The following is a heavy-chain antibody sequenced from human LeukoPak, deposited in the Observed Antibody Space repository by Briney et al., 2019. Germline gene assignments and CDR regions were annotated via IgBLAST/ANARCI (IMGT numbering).Heavy chain of an antibody. V-gene: IGHV1-2*02. CDR3: ERLAWQQLNGYFDY. Sequence: ASAKVSCKASGYTFTGFYMHWVPQAPGQGLEWMGWINPNSGGTNYAQKFQGSVTMTRDTAISTAYMELSRLRSDDTAVYYCERLAWQQLNGYFDYWGQGTLVTVSS. CDR2: INPNSGGT. CDR1: GYTFTGFY. J-gene: IGHJ4*02. D-gene: IGHD6-13*01.